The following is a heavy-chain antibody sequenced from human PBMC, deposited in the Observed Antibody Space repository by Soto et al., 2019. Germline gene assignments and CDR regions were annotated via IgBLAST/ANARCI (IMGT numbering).Heavy chain of an antibody. J-gene: IGHJ4*02. Sequence: ESGGGLVQPGRSLRLSCAASGFTFDDYAMHWVRQAPGKGLEWVSGISWNSGSIGYADSVKGRFTISRDNAKNSLYLQMNSLRAEDTALYYCAKDLEYSSSYYFDYWGQGTLVTVSS. CDR1: GFTFDDYA. CDR3: AKDLEYSSSYYFDY. V-gene: IGHV3-9*01. CDR2: ISWNSGSI. D-gene: IGHD6-6*01.